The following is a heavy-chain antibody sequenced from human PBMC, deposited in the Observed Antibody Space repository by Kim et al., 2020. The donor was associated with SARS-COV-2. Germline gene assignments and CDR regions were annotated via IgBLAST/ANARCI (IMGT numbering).Heavy chain of an antibody. CDR2: TYYRSKWYN. V-gene: IGHV6-1*01. J-gene: IGHJ6*02. D-gene: IGHD6-19*01. CDR3: ARVPAVAGKYYYYGMDV. Sequence: SQTLSLTCAISGDSVSSNSAAWNWIRQSPSRGLEWLGRTYYRSKWYNDYAVSVKSRITINPDTSKNQFSLQLNSVTPEDTAVYYCARVPAVAGKYYYYGMDVWGQGTTVTVSS. CDR1: GDSVSSNSAA.